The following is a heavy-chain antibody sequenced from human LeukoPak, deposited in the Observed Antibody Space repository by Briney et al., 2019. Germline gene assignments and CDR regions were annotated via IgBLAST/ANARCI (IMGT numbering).Heavy chain of an antibody. Sequence: PGGSLRLSCAASGFTFSSYDMNWVRQAPGKGLEWVSYITSSGNTIYYADSVKGRFTISRDNAKNSVYLQMNSLRAEDTAVYYCARLTTRTTSGGPFDYWGQGTLVTVSS. V-gene: IGHV3-48*03. CDR1: GFTFSSYD. J-gene: IGHJ4*02. CDR2: ITSSGNTI. CDR3: ARLTTRTTSGGPFDY. D-gene: IGHD3-16*01.